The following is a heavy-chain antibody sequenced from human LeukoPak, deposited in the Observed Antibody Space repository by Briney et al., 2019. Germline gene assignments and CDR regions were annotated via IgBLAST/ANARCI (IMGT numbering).Heavy chain of an antibody. D-gene: IGHD3-3*01. Sequence: SETLSFTCTVSGGSISSYYWSWIRQPPGKGLEWIGYIYYSGSTNYNPSLKSRVTISVDTSKNQFSLKLSSVTAADTAVYYCARARGPTRITIFGVAWDAFDIWGQGTMVTVSS. CDR3: ARARGPTRITIFGVAWDAFDI. J-gene: IGHJ3*02. CDR2: IYYSGST. CDR1: GGSISSYY. V-gene: IGHV4-59*01.